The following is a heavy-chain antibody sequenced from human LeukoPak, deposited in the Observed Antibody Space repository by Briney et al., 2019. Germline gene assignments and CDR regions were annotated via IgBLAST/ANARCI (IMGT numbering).Heavy chain of an antibody. CDR1: GGSISSSSYY. CDR2: IYYSGST. CDR3: ARGRHIVVVQYWYFDL. Sequence: SETLSLTCTVSGGSISSSSYYWGWIRQPPGKGLEWIGSIYYSGSTYYNPSLKSRVTISVDTSKNQFSLKLSSVTAADTAVYYCARGRHIVVVQYWYFDLWGRGTLVTVSS. J-gene: IGHJ2*01. D-gene: IGHD2-21*01. V-gene: IGHV4-39*01.